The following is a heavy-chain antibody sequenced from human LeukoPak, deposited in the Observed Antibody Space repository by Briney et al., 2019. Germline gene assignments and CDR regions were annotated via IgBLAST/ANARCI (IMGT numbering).Heavy chain of an antibody. CDR3: ARGADNSGSFVILDY. D-gene: IGHD3-10*01. CDR1: GFTFSSYW. J-gene: IGHJ4*02. V-gene: IGHV3-74*03. Sequence: GGSLRLSCAASGFTFSSYWMHWVRQAPGKGLVWVSRINSDGSSTMYADSVKGRFTISRDNARNSLYLQMNSLRAEDTAVYYCARGADNSGSFVILDYWGQGTLVTVSS. CDR2: INSDGSST.